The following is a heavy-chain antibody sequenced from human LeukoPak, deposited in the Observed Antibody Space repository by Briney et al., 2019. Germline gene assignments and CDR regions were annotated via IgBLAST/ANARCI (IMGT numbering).Heavy chain of an antibody. D-gene: IGHD1-26*01. CDR3: ARAARLLWARFDP. CDR1: GGTFSSYA. Sequence: SVKVSCKASGGTFSSYAISWVRQAPGQGLEWMGEIIPIFGAANYAQKFQGRVTITADESTSTAYMELSSLRSEDTAVYYCARAARLLWARFDPWGQGTLVTVSS. V-gene: IGHV1-69*13. CDR2: IIPIFGAA. J-gene: IGHJ5*02.